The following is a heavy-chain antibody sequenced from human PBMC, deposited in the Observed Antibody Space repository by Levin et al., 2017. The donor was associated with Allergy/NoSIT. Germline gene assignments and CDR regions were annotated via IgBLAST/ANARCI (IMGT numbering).Heavy chain of an antibody. CDR1: GFTVSSNY. D-gene: IGHD3-3*01. CDR2: IYSGGST. J-gene: IGHJ6*02. CDR3: ARDGLPLRLNGMDG. Sequence: TGGSLRLSCAASGFTVSSNYMSWVRQAPGKGLEWVSVIYSGGSTYYADSVKGRFTISRDNSKNTLYLQMNSLRAEDTAVYYCARDGLPLRLNGMDGWGQGTTVTVSS. V-gene: IGHV3-53*01.